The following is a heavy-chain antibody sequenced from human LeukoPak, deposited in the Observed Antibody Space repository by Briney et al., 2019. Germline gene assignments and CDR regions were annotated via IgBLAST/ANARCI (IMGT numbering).Heavy chain of an antibody. CDR2: ISSSSSTI. Sequence: GGSLRLSCAASGFTFSSYSMNWVRQAPGKGLEWVSYISSSSSTIYYADSVKGRFTISRDSAKNSLYLQMNSLRAEDTAVYYCARDDCSGGSCYYFDYWGQGTLVTVSS. CDR1: GFTFSSYS. V-gene: IGHV3-48*04. D-gene: IGHD2-15*01. J-gene: IGHJ4*02. CDR3: ARDDCSGGSCYYFDY.